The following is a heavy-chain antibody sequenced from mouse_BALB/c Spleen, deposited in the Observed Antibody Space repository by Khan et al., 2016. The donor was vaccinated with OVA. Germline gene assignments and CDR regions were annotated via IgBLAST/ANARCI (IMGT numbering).Heavy chain of an antibody. CDR3: GIGYDFFAY. V-gene: IGHV1-26*01. Sequence: VQLKQSGPDLVKTGASVKISCKASGYSFTAYYMNWVKLSHGKSLECIGRINPNTDNTNYNQKFKGKAILNVDTSSSTAYMELRSLTSEYSAVYFVGIGYDFFAYWGQGTLVTVAA. CDR2: INPNTDNT. D-gene: IGHD2-14*01. CDR1: GYSFTAYY. J-gene: IGHJ3*01.